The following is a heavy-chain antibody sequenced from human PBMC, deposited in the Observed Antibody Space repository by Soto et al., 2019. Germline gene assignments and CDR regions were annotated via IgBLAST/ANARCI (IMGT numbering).Heavy chain of an antibody. Sequence: LSLTGTGSGASISVHSYYWTWIRQPPGKGLEWIGSSYYSGTTYFNPSLKSRATISVDTSKNQFSLRLTSMSAAGTAIFYCTRRYNWIENYFDPWAAGVLVTVS. V-gene: IGHV4-39*01. CDR1: GASISVHSYY. J-gene: IGHJ5*02. CDR3: TRRYNWIENYFDP. CDR2: SYYSGTT. D-gene: IGHD1-20*01.